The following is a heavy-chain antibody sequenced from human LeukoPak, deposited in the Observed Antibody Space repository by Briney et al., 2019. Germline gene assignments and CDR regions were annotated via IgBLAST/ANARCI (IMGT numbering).Heavy chain of an antibody. D-gene: IGHD3-22*01. V-gene: IGHV3-30-3*01. CDR1: GFTFSSYA. Sequence: PGRSLRLSCAASGFTFSSYAMHWVRQAPGKGLEWVGVMSYDGSNKYYADSVKGRFTISRDNSKNTLYLQMNSLRAEDTAVYYCARGPYYYDSSGYLDYWGQGTLVTVSS. CDR2: MSYDGSNK. J-gene: IGHJ4*02. CDR3: ARGPYYYDSSGYLDY.